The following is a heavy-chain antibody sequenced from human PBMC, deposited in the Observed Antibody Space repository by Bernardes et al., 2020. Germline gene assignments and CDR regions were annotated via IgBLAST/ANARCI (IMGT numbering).Heavy chain of an antibody. CDR3: ARARITMVQGPYYYGMDV. J-gene: IGHJ6*02. Sequence: GSLRLSCAASGFTFSSYSMNWVRQAPGKGLEWVSSISSSSSYIYYADSVKGRFTISRDNAKDSLYLQMNSLRAEDTAVYYCARARITMVQGPYYYGMDVWGQGTTVTVSS. V-gene: IGHV3-21*01. CDR2: ISSSSSYI. D-gene: IGHD3-10*01. CDR1: GFTFSSYS.